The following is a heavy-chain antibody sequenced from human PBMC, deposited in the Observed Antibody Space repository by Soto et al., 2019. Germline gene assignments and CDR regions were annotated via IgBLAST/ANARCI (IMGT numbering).Heavy chain of an antibody. CDR1: GFTFSSYS. Sequence: GVLRLSCAASGFTFSSYSMNWVRQAPGKGLEWASSISSSSSYIYYADSVKGRFTISRDNAKNSLYLQMNSLRAEDTAVYYCAREYYDSSGYSYWGQGTLVTVSS. V-gene: IGHV3-21*01. D-gene: IGHD3-22*01. CDR2: ISSSSSYI. J-gene: IGHJ4*02. CDR3: AREYYDSSGYSY.